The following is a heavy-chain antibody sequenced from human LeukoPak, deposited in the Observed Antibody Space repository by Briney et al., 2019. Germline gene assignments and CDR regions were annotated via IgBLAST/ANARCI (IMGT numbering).Heavy chain of an antibody. J-gene: IGHJ4*02. Sequence: GGSLRLSCAASGFTFSSYSMNWVRQAPGKGLEWVSYISSSSSTIYYADSVKGRFTISRDNAKNSLYLQMNSLRAEETAVYFCAKRGVVIRVILVGFHKEAYYFESWGQGALVTVSS. CDR3: AKRGVVIRVILVGFHKEAYYFES. CDR1: GFTFSSYS. V-gene: IGHV3-48*04. D-gene: IGHD3/OR15-3a*01. CDR2: ISSSSSTI.